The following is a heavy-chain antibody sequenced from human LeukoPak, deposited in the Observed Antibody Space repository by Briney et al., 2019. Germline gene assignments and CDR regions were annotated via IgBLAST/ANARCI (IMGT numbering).Heavy chain of an antibody. Sequence: GGSLRLSCAASGFTFSSYAMSWVRQAPGKGLEWVSAISGSGGSTYYADSVKGRFTISRDNSKNTLYLQMNSLRAEDTAVYYCTTEAELGGYGDRYFDYWGQGTLVTVSS. J-gene: IGHJ4*02. CDR2: ISGSGGST. CDR3: TTEAELGGYGDRYFDY. D-gene: IGHD4/OR15-4a*01. V-gene: IGHV3-23*01. CDR1: GFTFSSYA.